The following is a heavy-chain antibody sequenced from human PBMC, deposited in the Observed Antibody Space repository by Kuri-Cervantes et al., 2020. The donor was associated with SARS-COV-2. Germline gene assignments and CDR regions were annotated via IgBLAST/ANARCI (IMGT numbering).Heavy chain of an antibody. Sequence: SETLSLTCTVSGGSISSSSYYWGWIRQPPGKGLEWIGRIYYSGNTCYNPSLKSRVTISVDTSKNQFSLKLSSVTAADTAVYYRAKQKLGDIDAWGQGTLVTVSS. D-gene: IGHD3-9*01. CDR2: IYYSGNT. J-gene: IGHJ5*02. CDR1: GGSISSSSYY. CDR3: AKQKLGDIDA. V-gene: IGHV4-39*07.